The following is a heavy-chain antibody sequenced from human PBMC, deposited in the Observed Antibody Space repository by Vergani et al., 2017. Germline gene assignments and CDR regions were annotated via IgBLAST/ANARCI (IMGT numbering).Heavy chain of an antibody. V-gene: IGHV1-69*01. Sequence: QVQLVQSGAEVKKPGSSVKVSCKASGGTFSSYAISWVRQAPGQGLEWMGGIIPIFGTANYAQKFQGRVMITTAESTSTAYMELGSLRSDDTAVYYCAKGPRNCSSTSCYSRWSYYEYMDVWDKGSTVTVSS. CDR2: IIPIFGTA. CDR1: GGTFSSYA. D-gene: IGHD2-2*01. CDR3: AKGPRNCSSTSCYSRWSYYEYMDV. J-gene: IGHJ6*03.